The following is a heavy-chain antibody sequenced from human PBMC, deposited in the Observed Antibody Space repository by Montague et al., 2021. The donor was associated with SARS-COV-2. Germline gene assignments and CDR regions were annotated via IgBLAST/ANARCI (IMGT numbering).Heavy chain of an antibody. D-gene: IGHD3-9*01. J-gene: IGHJ3*01. CDR3: ARDRVLQFFDLDVAFDL. CDR2: VTSSGAYI. V-gene: IGHV3-21*06. CDR1: GFAFTTYT. Sequence: SLRLSCAASGFAFTTYTMSWVRQAPGKGLEWVSSVTSSGAYIYYTDSVEGRFTISRDNAKNSLYLQMNSLRAEDTAVYYCARDRVLQFFDLDVAFDLWGQGTMVTVSS.